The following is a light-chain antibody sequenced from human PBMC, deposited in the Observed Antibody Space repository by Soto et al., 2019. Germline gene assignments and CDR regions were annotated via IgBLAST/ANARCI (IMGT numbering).Light chain of an antibody. V-gene: IGKV3-11*01. Sequence: ENVLPQSPGTLSLSPGERATRSCRASQRVNRYYLTWYQQKPGQAPRLLIYGASNRATGIPVRFSGSGSGTEFTLTVSSLEPEDFAVYYCQQRSNLPWTFGQGTKVDIK. CDR2: GAS. J-gene: IGKJ1*01. CDR3: QQRSNLPWT. CDR1: QRVNRYY.